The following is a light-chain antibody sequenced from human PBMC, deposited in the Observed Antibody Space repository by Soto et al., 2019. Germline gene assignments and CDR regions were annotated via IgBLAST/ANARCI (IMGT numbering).Light chain of an antibody. CDR1: ISDVDGYNY. J-gene: IGLJ2*01. Sequence: QSALTQPPSASGSPGQSVTISCTGTISDVDGYNYVSWYQQHPGKAPKLMIYEVSKRPSGVPDRFSGSKSSNTASLTVSGLQAEDEADYYCCSYAGSSTLLFGGGTKLTVL. CDR2: EVS. V-gene: IGLV2-8*01. CDR3: CSYAGSSTLL.